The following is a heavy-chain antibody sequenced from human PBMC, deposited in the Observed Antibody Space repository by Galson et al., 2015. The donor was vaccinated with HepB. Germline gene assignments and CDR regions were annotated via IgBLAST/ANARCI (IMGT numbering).Heavy chain of an antibody. CDR1: GFTFSSYW. V-gene: IGHV3-74*01. CDR3: TRAGYYSDSSGFPDKY. J-gene: IGHJ1*01. Sequence: SLRLSCAASGFTFSSYWMHWVRQAPGKGLVWVSRMNSDGSSRSYADSVKGRFTISRDNAKNMLYLQLNNLRAEDTAVYYCTRAGYYSDSSGFPDKYWGQGTLVTVSS. CDR2: MNSDGSSR. D-gene: IGHD3-22*01.